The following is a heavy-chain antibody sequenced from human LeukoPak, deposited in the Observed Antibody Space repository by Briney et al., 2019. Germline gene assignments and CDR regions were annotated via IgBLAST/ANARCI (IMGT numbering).Heavy chain of an antibody. CDR1: GVTLSTYA. CDR2: ISSSGSGDNT. J-gene: IGHJ5*02. Sequence: TGGSLRLSCAASGVTLSTYAMSWARQAPGKGLEWVSGISSSGSGDNTYYADSVKGRFTISRDSSKNTLYLQMNSLRAEDTAVYYCARGPTVTTPLSWFDPWGQGTLVTVSS. V-gene: IGHV3-23*01. CDR3: ARGPTVTTPLSWFDP. D-gene: IGHD4-17*01.